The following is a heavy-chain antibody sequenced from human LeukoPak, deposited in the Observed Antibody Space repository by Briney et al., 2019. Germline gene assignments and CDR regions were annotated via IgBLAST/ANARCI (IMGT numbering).Heavy chain of an antibody. D-gene: IGHD3-10*01. CDR2: INHSGST. V-gene: IGHV4-34*01. Sequence: PSETLSLNCAVYGGSFSGYYWSWIRQPPGKGLEWIGEINHSGSTNYNPSLKSRVTISVDTSKNQFSLKLSSVTAADTAVYYCARGSITMVRGPRYNWFDPWGQGTLVTVSS. CDR1: GGSFSGYY. CDR3: ARGSITMVRGPRYNWFDP. J-gene: IGHJ5*02.